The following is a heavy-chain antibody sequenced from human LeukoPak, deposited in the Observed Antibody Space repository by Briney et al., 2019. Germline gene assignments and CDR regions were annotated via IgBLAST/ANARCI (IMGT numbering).Heavy chain of an antibody. J-gene: IGHJ4*02. D-gene: IGHD2-15*01. CDR3: ARDKFCSDTGSCNIGLFDF. CDR1: SGSFSGYY. CDR2: INHRGSS. V-gene: IGHV4-34*01. Sequence: SETLSLTCGVFSGSFSGYYWTWLRQPPGKGLEWIGQINHRGSSHYNPSLRSRVTISVDTSKTQFPLKLTSVTAADTPVYYCARDKFCSDTGSCNIGLFDFWGQGALVTVSS.